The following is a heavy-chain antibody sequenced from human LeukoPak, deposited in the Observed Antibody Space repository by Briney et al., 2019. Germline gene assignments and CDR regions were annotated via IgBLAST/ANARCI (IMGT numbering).Heavy chain of an antibody. CDR1: GGSISSSSYY. Sequence: PSETLSLTCTVSGGSISSSSYYWGWIRQPPGKGLEWIGSIYYSGSTYYNPSLKSRVTISVDTSKNQFSLNLSSVTAADTAVYYCARALRFLEWSRGGYYFDYWGQGTLVTVSS. V-gene: IGHV4-39*01. CDR2: IYYSGST. J-gene: IGHJ4*02. D-gene: IGHD3-3*01. CDR3: ARALRFLEWSRGGYYFDY.